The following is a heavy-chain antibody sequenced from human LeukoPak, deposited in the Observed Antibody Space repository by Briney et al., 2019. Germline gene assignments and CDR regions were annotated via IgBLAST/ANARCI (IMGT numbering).Heavy chain of an antibody. CDR1: GGTFTGYY. CDR2: INPNSGGT. J-gene: IGHJ4*02. V-gene: IGHV1-2*04. Sequence: ASVKVSCKASGGTFTGYYMHWVRQAPGQGLEWMGWINPNSGGTNYAQKFQGWVTMTRDTSISTAYMELSRLRSDDTAVYYCARSGYSYGLSFDYWGQGTLVTVSS. CDR3: ARSGYSYGLSFDY. D-gene: IGHD5-18*01.